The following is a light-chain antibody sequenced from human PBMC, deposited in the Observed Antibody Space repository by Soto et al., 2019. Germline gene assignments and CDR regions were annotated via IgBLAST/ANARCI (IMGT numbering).Light chain of an antibody. CDR2: EVS. CDR1: SSYVGGYNY. V-gene: IGLV2-8*01. Sequence: QSALTQPPSASGSPGQSVTISCTGTSSYVGGYNYVSWYQQHPGKAPKLMIYEVSKRPSGVPDRFSGSKSGNTASLTVSGLQAEDEADYYCSSYAGSNNFVFGGGTKRTVL. CDR3: SSYAGSNNFV. J-gene: IGLJ2*01.